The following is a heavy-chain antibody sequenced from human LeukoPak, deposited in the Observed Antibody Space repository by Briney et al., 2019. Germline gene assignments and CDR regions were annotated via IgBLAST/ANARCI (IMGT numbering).Heavy chain of an antibody. Sequence: GGSLRLSCAASGFTVSSNYMSWVPQAPGKGLEWVSDIYSGGSTYYADSVKGRFTISRDNSKNTLYLQMNSLRAEDTDVYYCARAEAGGAFDICGPGRMVTVPS. D-gene: IGHD1-26*01. V-gene: IGHV3-66*02. CDR1: GFTVSSNY. CDR3: ARAEAGGAFDI. J-gene: IGHJ3*02. CDR2: IYSGGST.